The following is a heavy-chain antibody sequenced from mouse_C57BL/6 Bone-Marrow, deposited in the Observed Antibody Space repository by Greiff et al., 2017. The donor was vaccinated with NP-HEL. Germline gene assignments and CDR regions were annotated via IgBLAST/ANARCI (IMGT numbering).Heavy chain of an antibody. CDR2: ISSGGSYT. Sequence: EVQRVESGGDLVKPGGSLKLSCAASGFTFSSYGMSWVRQTPDKRLEWVATISSGGSYTYYPDSVKGRFTISRDNAKNTLYLQMSSLKSEDTAMYYCARRLYFDVWGTGTTVTVSS. V-gene: IGHV5-6*01. CDR1: GFTFSSYG. CDR3: ARRLYFDV. J-gene: IGHJ1*03.